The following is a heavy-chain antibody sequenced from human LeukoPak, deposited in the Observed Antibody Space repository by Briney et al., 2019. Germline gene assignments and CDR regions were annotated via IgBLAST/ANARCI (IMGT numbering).Heavy chain of an antibody. CDR2: INHSGST. V-gene: IGHV4-34*01. CDR3: ARGEMRNGYSEAAFDI. J-gene: IGHJ3*02. Sequence: SETLSLTCAVYGGSFSGYYWSWIRQPPGKGLEWIGEINHSGSTNYNPSLKSRVTISADTSKNQFSLKLSSVTAADTAVYYCARGEMRNGYSEAAFDIWGQGTMVTVSS. D-gene: IGHD5-24*01. CDR1: GGSFSGYY.